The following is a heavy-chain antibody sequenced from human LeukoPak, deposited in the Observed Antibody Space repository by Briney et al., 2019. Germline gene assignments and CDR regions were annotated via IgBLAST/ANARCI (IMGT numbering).Heavy chain of an antibody. D-gene: IGHD5-18*01. J-gene: IGHJ4*02. CDR3: AIEDSAELWLTIDY. CDR1: GFTFSSYG. Sequence: PGRSLRLSCAASGFTFSSYGMHWVRQAPGKGLEWVAVIWYDGSNKYYADSVKGRFTISRDNSKNTLSLKMNSLRAEDTGVYYGAIEDSAELWLTIDYWGQGTLVTVSS. V-gene: IGHV3-33*01. CDR2: IWYDGSNK.